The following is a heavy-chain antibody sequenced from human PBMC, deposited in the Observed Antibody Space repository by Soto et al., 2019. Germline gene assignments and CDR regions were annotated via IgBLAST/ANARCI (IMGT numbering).Heavy chain of an antibody. CDR1: GGSISSGDYY. J-gene: IGHJ4*02. CDR2: IYYSGST. D-gene: IGHD3-3*01. CDR3: ARLYHDFWSGYPDPHYFDY. V-gene: IGHV4-30-4*01. Sequence: QVQLQESGPGLVKPSQTLSLTCTVSGGSISSGDYYWSWIRQPPGKGLEWIGYIYYSGSTYYNPSLKSRVTLSVDTSKNQFSLKLSSVTAADTAVYYCARLYHDFWSGYPDPHYFDYWGQGTLVTVSS.